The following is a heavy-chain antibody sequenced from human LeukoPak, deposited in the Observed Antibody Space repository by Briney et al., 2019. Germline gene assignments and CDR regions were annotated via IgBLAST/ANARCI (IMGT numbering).Heavy chain of an antibody. CDR2: VRVNGRST. CDR3: AKPGEASNYYFDY. CDR1: GFTVSSNY. J-gene: IGHJ4*02. Sequence: PGGSLRLSCAASGFTVSSNYMSWVRQAPGKGLEWVSTVRVNGRSTYYADSVKGRFTISRDNSKNTLYLQMNSLRAEDTALYYCAKPGEASNYYFDYWGQGALVTVSS. D-gene: IGHD2-21*01. V-gene: IGHV3-23*01.